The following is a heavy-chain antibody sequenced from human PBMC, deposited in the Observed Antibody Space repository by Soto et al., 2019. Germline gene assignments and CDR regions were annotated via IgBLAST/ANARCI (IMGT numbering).Heavy chain of an antibody. D-gene: IGHD6-13*01. CDR2: IYSGGNT. CDR3: AREYSRSFDY. J-gene: IGHJ4*02. Sequence: GGSLRLSCAASGFTVSSNHMTWVRQAPGKGLEWVSLIYSGGNTNYADSVKGRFTISRDNSKNTLYLQMNSLRAEDTAVYYCAREYSRSFDYWGQGTLVTVSS. CDR1: GFTVSSNH. V-gene: IGHV3-53*01.